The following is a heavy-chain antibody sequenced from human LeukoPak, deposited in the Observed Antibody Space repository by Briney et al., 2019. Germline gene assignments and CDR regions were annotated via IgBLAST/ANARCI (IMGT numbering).Heavy chain of an antibody. CDR1: GYTITGYY. V-gene: IGHV1-46*01. Sequence: ASVKVSCKASGYTITGYYLHWVRQAPGQGLEWMGRINPNSGGSTSYAQKFQGRVTMTRDTSTSTVYMELSSLRSEDTAVYYCARDSEPYCSSTSCYDDYYYYGMDVWGQGTTVTVSS. J-gene: IGHJ6*02. D-gene: IGHD2-2*01. CDR3: ARDSEPYCSSTSCYDDYYYYGMDV. CDR2: INPNSGGST.